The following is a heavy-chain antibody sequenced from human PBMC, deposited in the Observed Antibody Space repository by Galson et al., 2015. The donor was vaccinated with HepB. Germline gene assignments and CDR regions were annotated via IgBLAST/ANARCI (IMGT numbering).Heavy chain of an antibody. CDR3: AREVVRDFDWSDQPPEYGMDV. J-gene: IGHJ6*02. D-gene: IGHD3-9*01. V-gene: IGHV3-21*01. Sequence: SLRLSCAASGFTFSSYIMNWVRQAPGKGLEWVSSISSSSSYIFYADSVKGRFTISRDNAKNSLYLQMNSLRAEDTAVYYCAREVVRDFDWSDQPPEYGMDVWGQGTTVTVSS. CDR2: ISSSSSYI. CDR1: GFTFSSYI.